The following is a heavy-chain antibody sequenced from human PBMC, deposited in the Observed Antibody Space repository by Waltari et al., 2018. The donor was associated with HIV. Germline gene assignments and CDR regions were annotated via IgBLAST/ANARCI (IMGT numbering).Heavy chain of an antibody. D-gene: IGHD3-3*01. Sequence: EVQLVESGGGSVQPGRSLRLFCIASGITFEASAMHWVRQPPGKGLEWVSGISWNSGDIAYADSVKGRFTISRDNTKNSLFLQMNSVRVEDTALYYCVKDGASTIFGVLNGMDVWGQGTTVTVSS. CDR1: GITFEASA. CDR3: VKDGASTIFGVLNGMDV. CDR2: ISWNSGDI. V-gene: IGHV3-9*01. J-gene: IGHJ6*02.